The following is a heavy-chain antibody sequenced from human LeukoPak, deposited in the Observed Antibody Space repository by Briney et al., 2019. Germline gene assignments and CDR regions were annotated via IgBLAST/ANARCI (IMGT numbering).Heavy chain of an antibody. CDR1: GYTFTSSW. J-gene: IGHJ4*02. CDR2: IYPADSDT. Sequence: GEPLKISCQVSGYTFTSSWIGWLRQMPGKGLEWMGIIYPADSDTRYKPSFEGQVTISADKSISTAYLQWSSLKASDTAMYYCASAVAGPYYFDYWGQGTLVTVSS. CDR3: ASAVAGPYYFDY. V-gene: IGHV5-51*01. D-gene: IGHD6-19*01.